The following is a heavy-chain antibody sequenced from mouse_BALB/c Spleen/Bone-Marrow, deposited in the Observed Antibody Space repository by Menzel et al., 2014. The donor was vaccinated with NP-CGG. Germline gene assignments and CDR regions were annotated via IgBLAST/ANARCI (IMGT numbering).Heavy chain of an antibody. Sequence: QLQQSGPELVKPGASGKISCKASGYSFTGYFMNWVIQSHGKSLEWIGRINPYNGDSFYNQKFKGKATLTVDKSSSTAHMELRSLASEDSAVYYCARVTTDWYFDVWGAGTTVTVSS. CDR3: ARVTTDWYFDV. CDR1: GYSFTGYF. J-gene: IGHJ1*01. V-gene: IGHV1-20*02. D-gene: IGHD1-1*01. CDR2: INPYNGDS.